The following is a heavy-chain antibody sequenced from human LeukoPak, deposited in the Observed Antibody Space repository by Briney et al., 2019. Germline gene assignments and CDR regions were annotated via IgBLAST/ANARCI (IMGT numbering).Heavy chain of an antibody. D-gene: IGHD6-6*01. CDR1: GGTFSSYA. CDR2: IIPIFGTA. Sequence: SVKVSCKASGGTFSSYAISWVRQAPGQGLEWMGGIIPIFGTANYAQKFQGRVTIIADESTSTAYMELSSLRSEDTAVYYCARGGGKQLVATLDYWGQGTLVTVSS. J-gene: IGHJ4*02. V-gene: IGHV1-69*13. CDR3: ARGGGKQLVATLDY.